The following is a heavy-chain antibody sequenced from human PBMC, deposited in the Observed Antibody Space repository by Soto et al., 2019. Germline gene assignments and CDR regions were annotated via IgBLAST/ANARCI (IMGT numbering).Heavy chain of an antibody. CDR1: GGSISSGGYY. CDR2: IYYSGST. V-gene: IGHV4-31*03. D-gene: IGHD3-22*01. CDR3: ARDSSGRYDAFDI. J-gene: IGHJ3*02. Sequence: SETLSLTCTVSGGSISSGGYYWSWIRRHPGKGLEWIGYIYYSGSTYYNPSLKSRVTISVDTSKNQFSLKLSSVTAADTAVYYCARDSSGRYDAFDIWGQGTMVTVSS.